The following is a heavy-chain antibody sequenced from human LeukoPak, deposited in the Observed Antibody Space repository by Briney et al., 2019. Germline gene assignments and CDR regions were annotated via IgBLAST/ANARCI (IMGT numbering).Heavy chain of an antibody. CDR3: ARDGGDIVVVPLDY. V-gene: IGHV3-48*04. D-gene: IGHD2-2*01. CDR2: ISSSSSTI. Sequence: PGGSLRLSCAASGFTFSSYRMNWVRQAPGEGLEWVSYISSSSSTIYYADSVKGRFTISRDNAKNSLYLQMNSRRAEDTAVYYCARDGGDIVVVPLDYWGQGTLVTVSS. J-gene: IGHJ4*02. CDR1: GFTFSSYR.